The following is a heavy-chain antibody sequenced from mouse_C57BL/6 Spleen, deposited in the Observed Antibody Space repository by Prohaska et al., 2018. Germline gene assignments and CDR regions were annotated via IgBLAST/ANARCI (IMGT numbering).Heavy chain of an antibody. CDR3: SKSYIYYGYDGTFAY. V-gene: IGHV1-75*01. J-gene: IGHJ3*01. D-gene: IGHD2-2*01. CDR1: GYTFTDYY. Sequence: QVQLQQSGPELVKPGASVKISYKSSGYTFTDYYINWVKQRPGQGLEWIGWIFPGSGSTYYNEKFKGKVTITVDTSFSTAYMLLSSLNSEDSAVYFCSKSYIYYGYDGTFAYWGQGTLVTVSA. CDR2: IFPGSGST.